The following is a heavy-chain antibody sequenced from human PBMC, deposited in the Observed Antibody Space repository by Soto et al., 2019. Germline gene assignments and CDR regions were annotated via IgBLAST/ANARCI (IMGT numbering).Heavy chain of an antibody. Sequence: EVQLLESGGGLVQPGGSLRLSCAASGFTFSTYAMTWVRQAPGKGLEWVSGISDSGGSTYYTDSVKGRFTISRDNSKNTLDLQMNILRAEDTAIYYCAKPVQVGPHYHYGMDVWGQGTTVTVSS. CDR3: AKPVQVGPHYHYGMDV. V-gene: IGHV3-23*01. CDR1: GFTFSTYA. CDR2: ISDSGGST. D-gene: IGHD3-10*01. J-gene: IGHJ6*02.